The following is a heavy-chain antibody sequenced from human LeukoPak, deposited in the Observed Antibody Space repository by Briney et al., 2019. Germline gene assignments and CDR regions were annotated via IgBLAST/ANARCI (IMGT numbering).Heavy chain of an antibody. V-gene: IGHV4-39*07. Sequence: PSETLSLTCTVSGGSISSSSYYWGWIRQPPGKGLEWIGSIYYSGSTYYNPSLKGRVTISVDTSKNQFSLKLSSVTAADTAVYYCASRVDSSGYEDAFDIWGQGTMVTVSS. CDR2: IYYSGST. CDR3: ASRVDSSGYEDAFDI. CDR1: GGSISSSSYY. D-gene: IGHD3-22*01. J-gene: IGHJ3*02.